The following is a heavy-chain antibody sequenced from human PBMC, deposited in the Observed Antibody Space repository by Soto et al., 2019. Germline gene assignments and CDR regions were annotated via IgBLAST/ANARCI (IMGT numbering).Heavy chain of an antibody. V-gene: IGHV3-23*01. D-gene: IGHD3-22*01. CDR2: ISRYGDIT. Sequence: EVQLLESGGDLIQPGGSLRLSCAACGFTFNIYAMTWVRQAPGKGLEWVSAISRYGDITYYADSVEGRFSISRDNSKNTLYLQMNSLRAEDTALYYCAKDRYLDHDSRGYLFDNWGQGTLVTVSS. J-gene: IGHJ4*02. CDR1: GFTFNIYA. CDR3: AKDRYLDHDSRGYLFDN.